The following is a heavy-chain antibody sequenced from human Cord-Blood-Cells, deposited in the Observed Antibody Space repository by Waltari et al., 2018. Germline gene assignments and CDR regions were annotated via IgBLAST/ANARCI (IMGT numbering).Heavy chain of an antibody. D-gene: IGHD6-13*01. CDR2: IIPILGIA. V-gene: IGHV1-69*09. CDR3: ARSHSSSWYYFDY. J-gene: IGHJ4*02. CDR1: GGTFSTYA. Sequence: QVQLVQSGAAVKKPGSSVKVPCKAPGGTFSTYAIRWVRQAPGQGLEWMGRIIPILGIANYAQKFQGRVTITADKSTSTAYMELSSLRSEDTAVYYCARSHSSSWYYFDYWGQGTLVTVSS.